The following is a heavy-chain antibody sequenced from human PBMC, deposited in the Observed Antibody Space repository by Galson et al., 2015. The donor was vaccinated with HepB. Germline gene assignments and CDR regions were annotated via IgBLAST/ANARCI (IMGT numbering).Heavy chain of an antibody. CDR1: GGTFTSYA. D-gene: IGHD6-13*01. V-gene: IGHV1-3*01. CDR2: INAGNGNT. Sequence: SVKVSCKASGGTFTSYAMHWVRQAPGQRLEWMGWINAGNGNTKYSQKFQGRVTITRDTSASTAYMELSSLRSEDTAVYYCAREGYSSSWYVGYWGQGTLVTVSS. CDR3: AREGYSSSWYVGY. J-gene: IGHJ4*02.